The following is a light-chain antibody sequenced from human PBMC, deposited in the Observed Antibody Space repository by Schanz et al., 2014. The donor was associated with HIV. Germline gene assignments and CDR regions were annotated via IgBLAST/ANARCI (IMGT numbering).Light chain of an antibody. CDR1: QSISSY. V-gene: IGKV3-11*01. CDR3: QQGGSWPLT. Sequence: EIVLTQSPGTLSLSPGEGATLSCRASQSISSYLAWYQQKPGQAPRLLIYDASNRATGIPPRFSGSGSGTDFTLTISSLEPEDFAVYYCQQGGSWPLTFGGGTTVEIK. J-gene: IGKJ4*01. CDR2: DAS.